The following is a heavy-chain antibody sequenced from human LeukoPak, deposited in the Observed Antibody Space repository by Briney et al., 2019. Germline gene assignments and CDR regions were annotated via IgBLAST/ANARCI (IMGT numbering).Heavy chain of an antibody. V-gene: IGHV4-61*02. J-gene: IGHJ5*02. CDR2: IYTSGST. Sequence: SQTLSLTCTVSGGSISSGSYYWSWIRQPAGKGLEWIGRIYTSGSTNYNPSLKSRVTISVDTSKNQFSLKLSSVTAADTAVCYCARGQGAARYNWFDPWGQGTLVTVSS. D-gene: IGHD6-6*01. CDR1: GGSISSGSYY. CDR3: ARGQGAARYNWFDP.